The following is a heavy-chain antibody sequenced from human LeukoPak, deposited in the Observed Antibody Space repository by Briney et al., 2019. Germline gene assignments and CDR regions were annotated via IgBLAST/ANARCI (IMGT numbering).Heavy chain of an antibody. CDR1: GFTFSIYG. CDR3: AKAPVTTCSGAYCYPFDY. V-gene: IGHV3-23*01. D-gene: IGHD2-21*01. Sequence: PGGSLRLSCAASGFTFSIYGMGWVRQAPGKGLEWVSSISDNGGNTYYADSAKGRFTISRDSSKNTLYLQMNRLRAEDAAVYYCAKAPVTTCSGAYCYPFDYWGQGTLVTVSS. CDR2: ISDNGGNT. J-gene: IGHJ4*02.